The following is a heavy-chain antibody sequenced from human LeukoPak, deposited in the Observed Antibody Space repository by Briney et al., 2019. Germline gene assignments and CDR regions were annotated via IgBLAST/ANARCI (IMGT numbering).Heavy chain of an antibody. CDR1: GFTFSSYW. V-gene: IGHV3-7*03. J-gene: IGHJ4*02. CDR3: ARDPDIYGSGSFLFDY. CDR2: IKQDGSEK. Sequence: GGSLRLSCAASGFTFSSYWMSWVRQAPGKGLEWVANIKQDGSEKYYVDSVKGRFTISRDNAKNSLYLQMNGLRAEDTAVYYCARDPDIYGSGSFLFDYWGQGTLVTVSS. D-gene: IGHD3-10*01.